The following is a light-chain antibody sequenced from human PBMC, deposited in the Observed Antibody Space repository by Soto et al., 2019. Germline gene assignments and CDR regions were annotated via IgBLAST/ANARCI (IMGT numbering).Light chain of an antibody. CDR3: SSYTSSTTRV. V-gene: IGLV2-14*01. Sequence: QSALTQPASVSGSPGQSITISCTGTSSDVGDYNYVSWYQQHPGKDPKLMIYDVSNRPSGVSNRFSGSKSGSTASLTISGLQSEDESDYYCSSYTSSTTRVFGTGTKVTVL. CDR2: DVS. J-gene: IGLJ1*01. CDR1: SSDVGDYNY.